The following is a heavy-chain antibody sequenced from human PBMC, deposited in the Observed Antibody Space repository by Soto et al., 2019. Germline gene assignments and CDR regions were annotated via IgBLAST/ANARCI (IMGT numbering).Heavy chain of an antibody. CDR3: ASKFGELLADPFDI. CDR2: IYHSGSI. Sequence: SETLSLTCTVPNSSIRSRNWWTWVRQTPGKGLEWIGEIYHSGSINHNPSLKSRVTMSVDKSNNQFSLKMTSVTAADTAVYYCASKFGELLADPFDIWGQGTVVT. D-gene: IGHD3-10*01. CDR1: NSSIRSRNW. J-gene: IGHJ3*02. V-gene: IGHV4-4*02.